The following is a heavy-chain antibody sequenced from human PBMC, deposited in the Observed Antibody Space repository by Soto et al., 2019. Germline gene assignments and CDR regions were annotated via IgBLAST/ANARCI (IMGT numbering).Heavy chain of an antibody. D-gene: IGHD3-10*01. J-gene: IGHJ4*02. CDR3: ARGRVAGARALNY. Sequence: QVQLQQWGAGLLKPSETLSLTCAVYGGSFSSYYWSWIRQPPGKGLEWIGEINHSRSTNYNPSLKSRAPISVNTPRTRFPLKLSSVTAADTAVYYCARGRVAGARALNYWGQGPLVPVSS. CDR1: GGSFSSYY. V-gene: IGHV4-34*01. CDR2: INHSRST.